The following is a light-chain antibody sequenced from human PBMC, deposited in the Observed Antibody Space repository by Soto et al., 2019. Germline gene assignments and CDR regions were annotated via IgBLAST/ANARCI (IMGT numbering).Light chain of an antibody. Sequence: EIVMTQSPATLSVSPGERATLSCRASQSVSNNLAWYQKKPGQAPRLLIYGASTRATGIPAMFSGGGSGTEFTLTISSLQSEDVAFYYCQQYNNWWTFGQGTRVEIK. J-gene: IGKJ1*01. CDR1: QSVSNN. V-gene: IGKV3-15*01. CDR2: GAS. CDR3: QQYNNWWT.